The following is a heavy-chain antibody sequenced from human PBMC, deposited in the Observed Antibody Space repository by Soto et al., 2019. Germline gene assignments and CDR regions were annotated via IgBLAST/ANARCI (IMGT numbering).Heavy chain of an antibody. J-gene: IGHJ5*02. CDR1: GGSISSSSYY. V-gene: IGHV4-39*01. CDR2: IYYSGST. D-gene: IGHD3-3*01. Sequence: SETLSLTCTVSGGSISSSSYYWGWIRQPPGKGLEWIGSIYYSGSTYYNPSLKSRVTISVDTSKNQSSLKLSSVTAADTAVYYCARTNFGVVSSHNWFDPWGQGTLVTVSS. CDR3: ARTNFGVVSSHNWFDP.